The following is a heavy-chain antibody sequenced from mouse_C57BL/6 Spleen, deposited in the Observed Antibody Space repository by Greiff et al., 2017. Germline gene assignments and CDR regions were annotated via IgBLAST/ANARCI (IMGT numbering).Heavy chain of an antibody. CDR2: IDPANGNT. D-gene: IGHD2-5*01. J-gene: IGHJ4*01. CDR1: GFNIKNTY. CDR3: ARNYYSNRPLFYAMDY. Sequence: EVQLQESVAELVRPGASVKLSCTASGFNIKNTYMHWVKQRPEQGLEWIGRIDPANGNTKYAPKFQGKATITADTSSNTAYLQLSSLTSEDTAIYYCARNYYSNRPLFYAMDYWGQGTSVTVSS. V-gene: IGHV14-3*01.